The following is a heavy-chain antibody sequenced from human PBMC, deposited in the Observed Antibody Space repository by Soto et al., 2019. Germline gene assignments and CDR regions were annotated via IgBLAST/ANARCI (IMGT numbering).Heavy chain of an antibody. CDR2: ISGSGGST. V-gene: IGHV3-23*01. D-gene: IGHD1-26*01. Sequence: PGCSLRISCASSVFTFISYAMSWVRQAPGKGLEWVSAISGSGGSTYYADSVKGRFTISRDNSKNTLYLQMNSLRAEDTAVYYCAKAPSYSGSPLDYFDYWGQGTLVTVSS. CDR1: VFTFISYA. CDR3: AKAPSYSGSPLDYFDY. J-gene: IGHJ4*02.